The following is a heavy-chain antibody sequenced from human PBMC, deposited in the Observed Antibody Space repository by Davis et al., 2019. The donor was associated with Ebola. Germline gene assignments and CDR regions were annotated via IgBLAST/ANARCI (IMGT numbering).Heavy chain of an antibody. V-gene: IGHV3-7*03. D-gene: IGHD6-19*01. CDR2: IKQDGSEK. CDR3: ARLSSPDAYVSGWTRRARFDP. J-gene: IGHJ5*02. Sequence: GGSLRLSCAASGFTISSYWMSWVRQAPGKGLEWVANIKQDGSEKYYVDSVKGRFTISRDNAKNSLYLQMNSLRAEDTAVYYCARLSSPDAYVSGWTRRARFDPWGQGTLVTVSS. CDR1: GFTISSYW.